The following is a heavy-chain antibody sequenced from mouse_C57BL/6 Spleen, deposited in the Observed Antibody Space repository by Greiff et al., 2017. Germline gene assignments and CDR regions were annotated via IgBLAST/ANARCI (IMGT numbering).Heavy chain of an antibody. V-gene: IGHV1-4*01. J-gene: IGHJ2*01. Sequence: QVQLQQSGAELARPGASVKMSCKASGYTFTSYTMHWVKQRPGQGLEWIGYINPSSGYTKYNQKFKDKATLTADKSSSTAYMQLSSLTSEDSAVYYCAKGDYYYCSRRHYFDYWGQGTTLTVSS. D-gene: IGHD1-1*01. CDR3: AKGDYYYCSRRHYFDY. CDR2: INPSSGYT. CDR1: GYTFTSYT.